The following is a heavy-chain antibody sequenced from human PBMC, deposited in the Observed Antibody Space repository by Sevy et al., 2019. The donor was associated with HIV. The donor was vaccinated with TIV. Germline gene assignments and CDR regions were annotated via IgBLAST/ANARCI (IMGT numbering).Heavy chain of an antibody. D-gene: IGHD3-22*01. Sequence: GESLKISCTASGFTFGDYAMSWFRQAPGKGLEWVGFIRSKAYGGTTEYAASVKGRFTISRDDSKSIAYLQMNSLKTEDTAVYYCTRRPLQTMIVARPHFDYWGQGTLVTVSS. CDR3: TRRPLQTMIVARPHFDY. CDR2: IRSKAYGGTT. V-gene: IGHV3-49*03. J-gene: IGHJ4*02. CDR1: GFTFGDYA.